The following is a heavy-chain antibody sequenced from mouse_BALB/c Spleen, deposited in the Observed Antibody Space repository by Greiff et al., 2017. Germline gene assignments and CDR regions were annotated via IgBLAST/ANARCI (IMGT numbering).Heavy chain of an antibody. D-gene: IGHD2-4*01. V-gene: IGHV1S81*02. CDR1: GYTFTSYY. CDR3: TRSRLYDYHRGFAY. J-gene: IGHJ3*01. CDR2: INPSNGGT. Sequence: QVQLKQSGAELVKPGASVKLSCKASGYTFTSYYMYWVKQRPGQGLEWIGEINPSNGGTNFNEKFKSKATLTVDKSSSTAYMQLSSLTSEDSAVYYCTRSRLYDYHRGFAYWGQGTLVTVSA.